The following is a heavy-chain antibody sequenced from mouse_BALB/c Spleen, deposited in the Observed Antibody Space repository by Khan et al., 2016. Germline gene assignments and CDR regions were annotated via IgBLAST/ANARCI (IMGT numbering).Heavy chain of an antibody. CDR3: SRKPGNFDY. CDR1: GYTFTNYE. Sequence: QIQLVQSGPELKKPGETVKISCKASGYTFTNYEMNWVKQTPGKGLKWMGWINPNTGEPTYAEEFKGRFAFSLETSATTAYLQINNLKNEDTATYVCSRKPGNFDYWGQGTTLTVSS. V-gene: IGHV9-3*02. J-gene: IGHJ2*01. CDR2: INPNTGEP.